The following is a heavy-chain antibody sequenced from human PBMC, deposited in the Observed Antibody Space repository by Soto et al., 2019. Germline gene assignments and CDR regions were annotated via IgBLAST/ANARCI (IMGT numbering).Heavy chain of an antibody. CDR1: GYTFINFD. V-gene: IGHV1-8*02. J-gene: IGHJ5*02. CDR2: MNPGSGKT. CDR3: ARMASAGTLNWFDP. Sequence: VKVSCKASGYTFINFDISWVRQAAGQGLEWLGWMNPGSGKTGYASKFQGRVAMTRDASTGTSHLELSSLTSDDTAVYYCARMASAGTLNWFDPWGQGTLVTVS. D-gene: IGHD6-13*01.